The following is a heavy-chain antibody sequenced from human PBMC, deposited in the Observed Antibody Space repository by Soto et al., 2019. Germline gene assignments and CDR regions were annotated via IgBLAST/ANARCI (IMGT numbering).Heavy chain of an antibody. CDR1: GFTFSSYE. CDR3: ARGRVVRGVKTSYYYGMDV. D-gene: IGHD3-10*01. J-gene: IGHJ6*02. CDR2: ISSSGRTI. Sequence: GGSLRLSCAASGFTFSSYEMNWVRQAPGKGLEWVSYISSSGRTIYYADSVKGRFTISRDNAKNSLYLQMNSLRVEDTAAYYCARGRVVRGVKTSYYYGMDVWGQGTTVTVSS. V-gene: IGHV3-48*03.